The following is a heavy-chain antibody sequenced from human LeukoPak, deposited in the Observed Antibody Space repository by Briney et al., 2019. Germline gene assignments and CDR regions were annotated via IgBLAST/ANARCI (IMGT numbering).Heavy chain of an antibody. CDR2: ITSSSSYI. Sequence: GGSLRLSCAASGVSFSSYTMNWVRQAPGKGLEWVSSITSSSSYIYYADSVKGRFTISRDNAKSSLYLQMNSLRDEDTAVYYCARDPYSGSYGDYYYYYMDVWGKGTTVIISS. CDR1: GVSFSSYT. J-gene: IGHJ6*03. CDR3: ARDPYSGSYGDYYYYYMDV. V-gene: IGHV3-21*01. D-gene: IGHD1-26*01.